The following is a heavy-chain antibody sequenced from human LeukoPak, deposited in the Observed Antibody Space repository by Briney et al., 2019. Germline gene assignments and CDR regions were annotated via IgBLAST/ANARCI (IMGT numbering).Heavy chain of an antibody. CDR1: GYTFTSYG. Sequence: ASVKVSCKASGYTFTSYGISWVRQAPGQGLEWMGWINPNSGGTNYAQKFQGRVTMTRDTSISTAYMELSRLRSDDTAVYYCARDGLLGGVRGFDLWGRGTLVTVSS. CDR2: INPNSGGT. D-gene: IGHD2-21*02. V-gene: IGHV1-2*02. J-gene: IGHJ2*01. CDR3: ARDGLLGGVRGFDL.